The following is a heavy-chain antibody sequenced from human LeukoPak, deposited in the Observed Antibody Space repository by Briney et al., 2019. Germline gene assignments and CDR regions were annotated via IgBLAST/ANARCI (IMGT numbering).Heavy chain of an antibody. CDR1: GFTFSSYS. CDR3: ARDRGAYCGGDCYLGFDY. Sequence: GGSLRLSCAASGFTFSSYSMNWVRQAPGKGLEWVSSIAGSSGYISYADSVKGRFTISRDNAKKSLYLQMTSLTAEDTAVYYCARDRGAYCGGDCYLGFDYWGRGTLVTVSS. CDR2: IAGSSGYI. D-gene: IGHD2-21*02. J-gene: IGHJ4*01. V-gene: IGHV3-21*01.